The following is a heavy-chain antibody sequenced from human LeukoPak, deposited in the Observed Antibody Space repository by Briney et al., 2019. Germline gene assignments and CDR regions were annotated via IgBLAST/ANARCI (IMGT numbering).Heavy chain of an antibody. D-gene: IGHD3-22*01. J-gene: IGHJ4*02. Sequence: PGGSLRPSCGALWFTLSSKYMSWVRQAPGKGLGGGSGYYCGGSKYYPHCVQGGLTISRDNSKNTLYLQMNSLRAEDTAVYYCARGEYYYDSSGYYQFYYFDYWGQGTLVTVSS. CDR3: ARGEYYYDSSGYYQFYYFDY. CDR2: YYCGGSK. CDR1: WFTLSSKY. V-gene: IGHV3-53*01.